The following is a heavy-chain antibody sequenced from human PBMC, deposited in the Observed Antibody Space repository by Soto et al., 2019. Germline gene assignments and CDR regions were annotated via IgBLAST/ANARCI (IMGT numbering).Heavy chain of an antibody. CDR3: AKLGWRGKPQVVGLPRTDY. V-gene: IGHV3-23*01. CDR2: ISRGGDDI. Sequence: EVQLLESGGGLVQPGGSLRLSCAASGFTFRSYAMNWVRQAPGKGLEWVSAISRGGDDIYYADFVRGRFTVSRDNSKNTLYLQMNSLRADDTAVYYCAKLGWRGKPQVVGLPRTDYWGQGTLVTVSS. D-gene: IGHD6-13*01. CDR1: GFTFRSYA. J-gene: IGHJ4*02.